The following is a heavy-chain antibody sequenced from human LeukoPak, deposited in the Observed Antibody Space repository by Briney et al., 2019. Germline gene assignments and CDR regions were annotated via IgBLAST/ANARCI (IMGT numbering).Heavy chain of an antibody. J-gene: IGHJ4*02. CDR1: GFTFSSSA. CDR3: ARDGSPYYDFWSGYYKSQYYFDY. CDR2: ISYDGSNE. Sequence: GGSLRLSCAASGFTFSSSAMHWVRQAPGKGLEWVAVISYDGSNEYYADSVKGRFTISRDNSKNTLYLQMNSLRAEDTAVYYCARDGSPYYDFWSGYYKSQYYFDYWGQGTLVTVSS. D-gene: IGHD3-3*01. V-gene: IGHV3-30-3*01.